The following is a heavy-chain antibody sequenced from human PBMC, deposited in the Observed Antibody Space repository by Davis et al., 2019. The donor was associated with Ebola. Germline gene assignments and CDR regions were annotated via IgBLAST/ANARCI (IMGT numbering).Heavy chain of an antibody. CDR1: AFNVSGNY. CDR2: IYDHST. V-gene: IGHV3-53*05. J-gene: IGHJ4*02. Sequence: GGSLRLSCTASAFNVSGNYMSWVRQAPGKGLEWVSVIYDHSTAYADSVRGRFIISRDKSNNTLYLEMNSLRVDDTAVYYCATTQWLREFDNWGQGTLVTVSS. D-gene: IGHD6-19*01. CDR3: ATTQWLREFDN.